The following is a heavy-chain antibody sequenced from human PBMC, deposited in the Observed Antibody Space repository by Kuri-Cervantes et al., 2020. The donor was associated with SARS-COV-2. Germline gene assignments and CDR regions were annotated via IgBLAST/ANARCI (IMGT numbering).Heavy chain of an antibody. CDR1: ELTFSSYA. V-gene: IGHV3-30*04. D-gene: IGHD4-17*01. CDR2: ISYDGSNK. J-gene: IGHJ4*02. Sequence: GGSLRLSCAASELTFSSYAMHWVRQAPGKGLEWVAVISYDGSNKYYADSVKGRFTISRDNSKNTLYLQMNSLRAEDTAVYYCARDLYGVLYYFDYWGQGTLVTVSS. CDR3: ARDLYGVLYYFDY.